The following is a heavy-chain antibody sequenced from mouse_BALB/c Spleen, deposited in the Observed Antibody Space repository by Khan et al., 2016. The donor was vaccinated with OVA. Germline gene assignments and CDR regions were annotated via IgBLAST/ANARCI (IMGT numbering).Heavy chain of an antibody. CDR1: GYSFTSYY. J-gene: IGHJ3*01. Sequence: VQLKESGPELMKPGASVKLSCKASGYSFTSYYIHWMIESHGTSLEWIGYIDPFSGATTYNQKFKGKATLTVDKSSNTAYIHLRNLTSEDSAVYYCTRHGYVAWFTYWGQGTLVTVSA. CDR2: IDPFSGAT. CDR3: TRHGYVAWFTY. V-gene: IGHV1-31*01. D-gene: IGHD2-2*01.